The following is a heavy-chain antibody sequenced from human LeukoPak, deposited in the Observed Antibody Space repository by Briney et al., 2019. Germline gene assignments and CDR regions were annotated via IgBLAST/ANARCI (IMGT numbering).Heavy chain of an antibody. CDR3: ARVLGYSSSWYYWFDP. J-gene: IGHJ5*02. V-gene: IGHV4-34*01. CDR1: GGSFSGYY. CDR2: INHCGST. D-gene: IGHD6-13*01. Sequence: SETLSLTCAVYGGSFSGYYWSWIRQPPGKGLEWIGEINHCGSTNYNPSLKSRVTISVDTSKNQFSLKLSSVTAADTAVYYCARVLGYSSSWYYWFDPWGQGTLVTVSS.